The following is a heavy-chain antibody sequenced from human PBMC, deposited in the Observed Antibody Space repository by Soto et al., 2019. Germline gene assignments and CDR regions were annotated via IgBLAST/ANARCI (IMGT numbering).Heavy chain of an antibody. V-gene: IGHV3-21*01. D-gene: IGHD2-15*01. J-gene: IGHJ1*01. CDR3: ARDSVVNLERYFQH. Sequence: EVQLVESGGGLVKPGGSLRLSCAASGFTFSSYSMNWVRQAPGKGLEWVSSISSSSSYIYYADSVKGRFTISRDNAKNSLYLQMNSLRAEDTAVYYCARDSVVNLERYFQHWGQGTLVTVSS. CDR1: GFTFSSYS. CDR2: ISSSSSYI.